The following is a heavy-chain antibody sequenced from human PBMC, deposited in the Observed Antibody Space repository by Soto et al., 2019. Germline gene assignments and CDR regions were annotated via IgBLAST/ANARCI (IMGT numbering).Heavy chain of an antibody. Sequence: GGSLRLSCAASGFTFSSYSMNWVRQAPGKGLEWVSYISSSSSTIYYADSVKGRFTISRDNAKNSLYLQMNSLRAEDTAVYYCAKGPYYYDRSGYYNRSPWGQGTQVTVSS. D-gene: IGHD3-22*01. CDR3: AKGPYYYDRSGYYNRSP. CDR1: GFTFSSYS. J-gene: IGHJ5*02. CDR2: ISSSSSTI. V-gene: IGHV3-48*01.